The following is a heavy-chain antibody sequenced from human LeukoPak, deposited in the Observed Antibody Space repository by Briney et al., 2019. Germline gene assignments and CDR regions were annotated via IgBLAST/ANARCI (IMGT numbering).Heavy chain of an antibody. CDR2: IWYDGSNK. J-gene: IGHJ4*02. D-gene: IGHD4-11*01. Sequence: GGSLRLSCAASGFTFSSYGMHWVRQAPGKGLEWVAVIWYDGSNKYYADSVKGRFTISRDNSKNTLYPQMNSLRAEDTAVYYCARGTMTTVTTGYFDYWGQGTLVTVSS. CDR3: ARGTMTTVTTGYFDY. CDR1: GFTFSSYG. V-gene: IGHV3-33*01.